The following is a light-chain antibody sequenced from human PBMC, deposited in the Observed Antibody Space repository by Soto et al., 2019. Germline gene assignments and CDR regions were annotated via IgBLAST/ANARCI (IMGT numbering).Light chain of an antibody. V-gene: IGKV1-39*01. CDR3: QQSYSTSHNT. J-gene: IGKJ2*01. CDR2: AAS. CDR1: QSISSY. Sequence: DIQMTQSPSSLSASVGDRVTITCRASQSISSYLNWYQQKPGKAPKLLIYAASSLQSGVPSRFSGSGSGTDFTLTISSLQPEDFATYYCQQSYSTSHNTFGQGTKLEIK.